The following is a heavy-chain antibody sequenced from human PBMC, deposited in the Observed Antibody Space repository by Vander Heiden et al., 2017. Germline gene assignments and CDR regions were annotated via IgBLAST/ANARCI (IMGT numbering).Heavy chain of an antibody. V-gene: IGHV3-21*01. CDR2: ISSSSSYI. CDR3: ARVQQWLVRGADY. J-gene: IGHJ4*02. D-gene: IGHD6-19*01. CDR1: GLTFSSYS. Sequence: EGQLVESGGGLVKPGGALSLSCAAAGLTFSSYSMNWVRQAPGKGLEWFSSISSSSSYIYYADSVKGRFTISRDNAKNSLYLQMNSLRAEDTAVYYCARVQQWLVRGADYWGQGTLVTVSS.